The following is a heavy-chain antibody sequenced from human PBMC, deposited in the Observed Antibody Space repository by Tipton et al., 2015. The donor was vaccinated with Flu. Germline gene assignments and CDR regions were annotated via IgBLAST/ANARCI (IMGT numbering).Heavy chain of an antibody. CDR3: AKGRGAASSSGVFDS. V-gene: IGHV4-4*07. CDR2: VYTSGNT. J-gene: IGHJ4*02. Sequence: LSLTCTVSGGSINSHYWSWIRQPAGKGLEWIGRVYTSGNTNYNPSLKSRVTMSLDASKNQFSLSLTSVTAADSAVYFCAKGRGAASSSGVFDSWGQGTLVTVSS. D-gene: IGHD6-6*01. CDR1: GGSINSHY.